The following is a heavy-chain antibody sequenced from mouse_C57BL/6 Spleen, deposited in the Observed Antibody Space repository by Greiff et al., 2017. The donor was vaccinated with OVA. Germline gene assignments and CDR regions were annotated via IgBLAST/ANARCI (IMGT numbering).Heavy chain of an antibody. J-gene: IGHJ1*03. Sequence: QVQLQQPGAELVKPGASVKMSCKASGYTFTSYWITWVKQRPGQGLEWIGDIYPGSGSTNYNEKFKSKATLTVDTSSSTAYMQLSSLTSEDSAVYYCAREDYGNSVGYFDVWGTGTTVTVSS. CDR3: AREDYGNSVGYFDV. CDR1: GYTFTSYW. V-gene: IGHV1-55*01. D-gene: IGHD2-1*01. CDR2: IYPGSGST.